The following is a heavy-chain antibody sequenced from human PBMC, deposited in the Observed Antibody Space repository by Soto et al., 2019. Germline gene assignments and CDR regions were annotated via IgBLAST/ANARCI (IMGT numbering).Heavy chain of an antibody. CDR1: GYSFTSYW. Sequence: EVQLVQSGAEVKKPGESLKISCKGSGYSFTSYWIGWVRQMPGKGLEWMGIIYPGDSDTRYSPSFQGQVTISADKSISTAYLQWSSLKASDTAMYYCARQEAPVGYDILTGYYKGLRFSGMDVWGQGTTVTVSS. J-gene: IGHJ6*02. CDR3: ARQEAPVGYDILTGYYKGLRFSGMDV. CDR2: IYPGDSDT. D-gene: IGHD3-9*01. V-gene: IGHV5-51*01.